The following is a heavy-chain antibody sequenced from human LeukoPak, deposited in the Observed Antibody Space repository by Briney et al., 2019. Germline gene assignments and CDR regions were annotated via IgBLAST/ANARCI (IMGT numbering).Heavy chain of an antibody. CDR1: GFTFSNHS. Sequence: GGSLRLSCAAPGFTFSNHSMTWVRQAPGKGLEWVSAICGDGRGTDYADSVKGRFTISRDNSKNTLYLEMNSLGADDTARYYCARRVGGTPDYWGPGTLVTVSS. CDR2: ICGDGRGT. D-gene: IGHD1-26*01. V-gene: IGHV3-23*01. CDR3: ARRVGGTPDY. J-gene: IGHJ4*02.